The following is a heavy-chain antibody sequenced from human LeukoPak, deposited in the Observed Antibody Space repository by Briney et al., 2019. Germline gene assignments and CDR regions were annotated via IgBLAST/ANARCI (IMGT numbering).Heavy chain of an antibody. CDR2: ISSSGNSM. V-gene: IGHV3-48*03. Sequence: GGSLRLSCAASGFTFSTYEMNWVRQAPGKGLEWLSYISSSGNSMYYADSVKGRFTVSRDNAKKSLYLQMNSLRAEDTAVYYCARVFTSGFDPWGQGALVTVST. CDR3: ARVFTSGFDP. J-gene: IGHJ5*02. CDR1: GFTFSTYE. D-gene: IGHD2/OR15-2a*01.